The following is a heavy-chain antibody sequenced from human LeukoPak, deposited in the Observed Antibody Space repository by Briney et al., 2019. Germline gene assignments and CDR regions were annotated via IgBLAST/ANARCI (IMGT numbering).Heavy chain of an antibody. CDR3: ARASITGTIYY. V-gene: IGHV4-39*07. Sequence: SETLSLTCTVSGGSISSSSRYWGWIRQPPGKGLEWIGSIYYSGSTYYSPSLKSRVTISVDTSKNQFSLKLSSVTAADTAVYYCARASITGTIYYWGQGTPVTVSS. D-gene: IGHD1-7*01. J-gene: IGHJ4*02. CDR2: IYYSGST. CDR1: GGSISSSSRY.